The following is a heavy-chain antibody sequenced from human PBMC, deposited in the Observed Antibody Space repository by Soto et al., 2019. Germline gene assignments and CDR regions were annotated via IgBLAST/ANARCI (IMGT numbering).Heavy chain of an antibody. CDR1: GYTFTSYY. J-gene: IGHJ4*02. CDR3: ARESQPYYYDLDY. V-gene: IGHV1-46*01. D-gene: IGHD3-22*01. Sequence: SVKVSCKASGYTFTSYYIHLVRQATGQGLEWMGIINPSGGSTSYAQKFQGRVTMTRDTSTSTVYMELSSLRSEDTAVYYCARESQPYYYDLDYWGQGPRVTVSS. CDR2: INPSGGST.